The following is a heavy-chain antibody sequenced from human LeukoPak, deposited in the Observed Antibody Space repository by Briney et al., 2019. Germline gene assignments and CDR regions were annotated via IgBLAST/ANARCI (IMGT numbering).Heavy chain of an antibody. CDR1: GVSISSSEW. CDR3: GNTDIYFNPIDY. CDR2: IHRDGRT. D-gene: IGHD5-18*01. V-gene: IGHV4-4*02. J-gene: IGHJ4*02. Sequence: SETLSLTCAVAGVSISSSEWWSWVRQPPGRGLEWIGEIHRDGRTRYNPSLKSRVTMSMDYSKNQFSLSVTSVTAADTAIYYCGNTDIYFNPIDYWGPGSLVTVSS.